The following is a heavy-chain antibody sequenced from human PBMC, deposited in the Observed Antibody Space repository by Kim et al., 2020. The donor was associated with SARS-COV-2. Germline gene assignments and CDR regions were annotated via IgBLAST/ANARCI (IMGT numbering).Heavy chain of an antibody. CDR2: IKSKTDGGTT. D-gene: IGHD3-3*01. J-gene: IGHJ5*02. Sequence: GGSLRLSCAASGFTFSNAWMSWVRQAPGKGLEWVGRIKSKTDGGTTDYAAPVKGRFTISRDDSKNTLYLQMNSLKTEDTAVYYCTTVVGRWALLRFLEDWFDPWGQGTLVTVSS. CDR3: TTVVGRWALLRFLEDWFDP. CDR1: GFTFSNAW. V-gene: IGHV3-15*01.